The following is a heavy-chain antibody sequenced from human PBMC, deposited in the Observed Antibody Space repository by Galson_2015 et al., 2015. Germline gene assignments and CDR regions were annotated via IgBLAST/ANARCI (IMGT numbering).Heavy chain of an antibody. V-gene: IGHV3-23*01. CDR1: GFTFSSYA. D-gene: IGHD6-19*01. CDR3: AKERYSGGWSYFYYGMGV. CDR2: ISGSGGST. J-gene: IGHJ6*02. Sequence: SLRLSCAASGFTFSSYAMNWVRQAPGKGLEWVSGISGSGGSTYYADSVKGRFTISRDNSKNTLYLQMNSLRAEDTAVYHCAKERYSGGWSYFYYGMGVWGQGTTVTVSS.